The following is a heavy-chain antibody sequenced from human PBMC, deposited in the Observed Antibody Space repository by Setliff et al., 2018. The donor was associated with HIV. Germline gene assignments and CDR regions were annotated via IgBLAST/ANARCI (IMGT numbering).Heavy chain of an antibody. V-gene: IGHV3-48*03. Sequence: PGGSLRLSCAASGFIFSSYEMNWVRQAPGKGLEWVSSISGGDRTIYYADSVKGRFTISREDAKNSLYLQMNSLRDEDTAVYYCARLAAGTYSDYFDFWGQGTLVTV. J-gene: IGHJ4*02. CDR2: ISGGDRTI. CDR3: ARLAAGTYSDYFDF. D-gene: IGHD1-26*01. CDR1: GFIFSSYE.